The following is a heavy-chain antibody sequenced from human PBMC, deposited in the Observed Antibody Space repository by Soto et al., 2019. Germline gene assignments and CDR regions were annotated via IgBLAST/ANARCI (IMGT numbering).Heavy chain of an antibody. D-gene: IGHD2-15*01. CDR3: ARDWVAASRWFDP. J-gene: IGHJ5*02. Sequence: ASVKVSCKASGYTFTSYAMHWVRQAPGQRLEWMGWINAGNGNTKYSQKFQGRVTITRDPSASTAYLELSSLRSEDTAVYYCARDWVAASRWFDPWGQGTLVTVS. CDR1: GYTFTSYA. V-gene: IGHV1-3*01. CDR2: INAGNGNT.